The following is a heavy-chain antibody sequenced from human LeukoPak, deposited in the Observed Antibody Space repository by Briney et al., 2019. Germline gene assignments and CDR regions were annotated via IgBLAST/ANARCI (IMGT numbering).Heavy chain of an antibody. CDR1: GGSISSGGYN. J-gene: IGHJ3*02. V-gene: IGHV4-31*03. CDR2: IYYSGST. D-gene: IGHD2-2*01. Sequence: PSETLSLTCTASGGSISSGGYNWSWIRQHPGKGLEWIGYIYYSGSTYYNPSLKSRVTISVDTSKNQFSLKLSSVTAADTAVYYCARGREYQLPYDAFDIWGQGTMVTVSS. CDR3: ARGREYQLPYDAFDI.